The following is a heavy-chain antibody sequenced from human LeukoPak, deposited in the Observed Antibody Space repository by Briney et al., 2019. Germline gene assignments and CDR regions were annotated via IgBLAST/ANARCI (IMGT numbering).Heavy chain of an antibody. D-gene: IGHD6-13*01. Sequence: ASVKVSCTASGYTFTSYAMNWVRQAPGQGLEWMGWINTNTGNPTYAQGFTGRFVFSLDTSVSTAYLQISSLKAEDTAVYYCARDLAAAGPTPDAFDIWGQGTMVTVSS. CDR3: ARDLAAAGPTPDAFDI. CDR1: GYTFTSYA. V-gene: IGHV7-4-1*02. J-gene: IGHJ3*02. CDR2: INTNTGNP.